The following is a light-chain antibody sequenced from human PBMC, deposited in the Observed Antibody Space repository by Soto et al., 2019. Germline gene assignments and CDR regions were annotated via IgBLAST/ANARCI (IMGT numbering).Light chain of an antibody. CDR3: CSYAGNNTWV. CDR1: SSDVGIYSL. J-gene: IGLJ3*02. V-gene: IGLV2-23*02. CDR2: DVS. Sequence: QSALTQPASVSESPGQSITLSCTGTSSDVGIYSLVSWYQQHPGKVPRLMIFDVSKRPSGVSDRFSGSKSGTTASLTISGLRAEDEADYYCCSYAGNNTWVFGGGTQLTVL.